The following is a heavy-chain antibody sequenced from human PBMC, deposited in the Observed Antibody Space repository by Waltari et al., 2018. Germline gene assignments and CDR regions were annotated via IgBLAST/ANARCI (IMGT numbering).Heavy chain of an antibody. CDR3: VTGLTTVTAKDYFDH. J-gene: IGHJ4*02. CDR1: GMTFSNYW. CDR2: IKQDGSEK. D-gene: IGHD4-17*01. V-gene: IGHV3-7*01. Sequence: EVQLVESGGGSVQPGGSLRLSCAASGMTFSNYWMNWVRQAPGKGLGGVAKIKQDGSEKNYVDSGEGRFSISRDNAQNSLYLQMNSLRAEDTAIYYCVTGLTTVTAKDYFDHWGQGALVTVS.